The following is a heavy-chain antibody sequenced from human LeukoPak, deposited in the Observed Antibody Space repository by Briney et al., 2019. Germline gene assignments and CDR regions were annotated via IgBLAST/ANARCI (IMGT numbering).Heavy chain of an antibody. Sequence: PSETLSLTCAVYGGSFSGYYWSWIRQPPGKGLEWIGEINHSGSTNYNPSLKSRVTISVDTSKNQFSLKLSSVTAADTAIYYCARRIFDRTGEWVFDYWGQGTLVTVSS. V-gene: IGHV4-34*01. CDR3: ARRIFDRTGEWVFDY. D-gene: IGHD3-3*01. CDR2: INHSGST. J-gene: IGHJ4*02. CDR1: GGSFSGYY.